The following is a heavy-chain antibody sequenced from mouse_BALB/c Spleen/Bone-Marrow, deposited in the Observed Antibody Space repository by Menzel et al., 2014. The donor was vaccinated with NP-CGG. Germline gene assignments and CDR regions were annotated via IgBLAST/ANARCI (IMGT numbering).Heavy chain of an antibody. Sequence: EVQLVESGPGLVEPSQSLSLTCTVTGYSITSDYAWNLIRQFPGNKLEWMGYISYSGSTSYNPSLKSRISITRDTSKNQFFLQLNSVTTEDTATYYCARFGYDGYWYFDVWGAGTTVTVSS. CDR2: ISYSGST. J-gene: IGHJ1*01. CDR1: GYSITSDYA. CDR3: ARFGYDGYWYFDV. D-gene: IGHD2-2*01. V-gene: IGHV3-2*02.